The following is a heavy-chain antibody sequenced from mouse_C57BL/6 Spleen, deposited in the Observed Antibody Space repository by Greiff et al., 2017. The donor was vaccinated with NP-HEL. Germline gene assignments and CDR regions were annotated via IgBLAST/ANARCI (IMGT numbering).Heavy chain of an antibody. Sequence: EVQLQQSGAELVRPGASVKLSCTASGFNIKDYYMHWVKQRPEQGLEWIGRIDPEDGDTEYAPKFQGKATMTADTSSNTAYLQLSSLTSEDTAVYYCTTDYYGSRGAMDYWGQGTSVTVSS. CDR3: TTDYYGSRGAMDY. CDR2: IDPEDGDT. CDR1: GFNIKDYY. D-gene: IGHD1-1*01. V-gene: IGHV14-1*01. J-gene: IGHJ4*01.